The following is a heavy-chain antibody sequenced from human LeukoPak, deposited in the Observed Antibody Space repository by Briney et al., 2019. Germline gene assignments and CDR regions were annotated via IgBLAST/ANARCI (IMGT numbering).Heavy chain of an antibody. Sequence: SVKVSCKASGGTFSSYAISWVRQAPGQGLEWMGGIIPIFGTANYAQKFQGRVTITADESASTAYMELSSLRSEDTAVYYCARSGSSSYYYYYYMDVWGKGTTVTVSS. D-gene: IGHD6-6*01. CDR2: IIPIFGTA. J-gene: IGHJ6*03. CDR3: ARSGSSSYYYYYYMDV. CDR1: GGTFSSYA. V-gene: IGHV1-69*01.